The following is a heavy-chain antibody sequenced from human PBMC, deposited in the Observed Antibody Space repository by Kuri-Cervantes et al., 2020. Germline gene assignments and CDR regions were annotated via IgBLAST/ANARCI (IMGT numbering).Heavy chain of an antibody. CDR2: ISSSSSTI. CDR3: TTEQDSSSWYWYGAFDI. J-gene: IGHJ3*02. V-gene: IGHV3-48*02. D-gene: IGHD6-13*01. Sequence: GGSLRLSCAASGFTFSSYSMNWVRQAPGKGLEWVSYISSSSSTIYYADSVKGRLTISRDNAKNSLYLQMNSLRDEDTAVYYCTTEQDSSSWYWYGAFDIWGQGTMVTVSS. CDR1: GFTFSSYS.